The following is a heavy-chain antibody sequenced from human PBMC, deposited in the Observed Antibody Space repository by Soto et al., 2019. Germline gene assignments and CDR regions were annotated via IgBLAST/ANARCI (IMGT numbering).Heavy chain of an antibody. Sequence: SETLSLTCTVSGGCISSYYWSWIRQSPGKGLEWIGYIHYSGSTKSNPSLKSRVTISVDTSKNQFSLKLSSVTAADTAVYYCARAFWSGWIHYYYKDVWGKGTTVTVSS. CDR2: IHYSGST. CDR3: ARAFWSGWIHYYYKDV. D-gene: IGHD3-3*01. V-gene: IGHV4-59*01. CDR1: GGCISSYY. J-gene: IGHJ6*03.